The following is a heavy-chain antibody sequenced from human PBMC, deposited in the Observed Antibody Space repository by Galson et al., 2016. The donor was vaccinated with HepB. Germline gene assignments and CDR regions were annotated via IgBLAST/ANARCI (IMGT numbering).Heavy chain of an antibody. Sequence: SVKVSCKVSGKTLTELSMHWVRQAPGNGLEWMGCIIPVFGRANYAQKFQGRVTITADKLTSTVYMELRSLRSDDTAVFYCARGHSGTYFNERYHFDSWGQGTLVTVSS. CDR2: IIPVFGRA. D-gene: IGHD3-10*01. CDR3: ARGHSGTYFNERYHFDS. J-gene: IGHJ4*02. CDR1: GKTLTELS. V-gene: IGHV1-24*01.